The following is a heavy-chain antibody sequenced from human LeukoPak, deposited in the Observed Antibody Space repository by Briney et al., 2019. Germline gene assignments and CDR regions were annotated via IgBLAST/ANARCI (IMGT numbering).Heavy chain of an antibody. V-gene: IGHV3-74*01. D-gene: IGHD6-13*01. Sequence: GGSLRLSCAASGFTFSNYWLHWVRQAPGKGLVWVSRIDANAKTTSYADSVKGRFTISTDNAKKTLYLQMNSLRAEDTAVYYCAKAGAASSNWRFDYWGQGTLVTVSS. CDR3: AKAGAASSNWRFDY. J-gene: IGHJ4*02. CDR2: IDANAKTT. CDR1: GFTFSNYW.